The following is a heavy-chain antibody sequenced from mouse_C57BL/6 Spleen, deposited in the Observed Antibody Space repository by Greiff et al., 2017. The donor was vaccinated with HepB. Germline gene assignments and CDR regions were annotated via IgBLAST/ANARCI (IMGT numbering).Heavy chain of an antibody. V-gene: IGHV1-15*01. CDR3: TREGGLFFDY. CDR1: GYTFTDYE. CDR2: IDPETGGT. Sequence: VKLQESGAELVRPGASVTLSCKASGYTFTDYEMHWVKQTPVHGLEWIGAIDPETGGTAYNQKFKGKAILTADKSSSTAYMELRSLTSEDSAVYYCTREGGLFFDYWGQGTTLTVSS. J-gene: IGHJ2*01.